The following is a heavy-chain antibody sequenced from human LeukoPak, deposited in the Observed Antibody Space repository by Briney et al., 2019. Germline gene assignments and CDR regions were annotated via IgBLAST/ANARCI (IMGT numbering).Heavy chain of an antibody. V-gene: IGHV3-23*01. Sequence: GGSLRLSCAASGFTFSSYVMSWVRQAPGKGLEWVSAISGSGGSTYYADSVKGRFTISRDNSKNTLYLQMNSLRAEDTAVYYCAKNPMREYYYYMDVWGKGTTVTVSS. CDR3: AKNPMREYYYYMDV. J-gene: IGHJ6*03. CDR2: ISGSGGST. D-gene: IGHD1-26*01. CDR1: GFTFSSYV.